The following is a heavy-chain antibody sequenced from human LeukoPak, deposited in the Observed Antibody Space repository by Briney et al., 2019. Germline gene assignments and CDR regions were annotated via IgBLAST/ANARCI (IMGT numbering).Heavy chain of an antibody. CDR2: ISSSGSTI. J-gene: IGHJ4*02. CDR3: AKGGSSSSSSVWYFDY. Sequence: GGSLRLSCATSGFTFSDYYMSWIRQAPGKGLEWVSYISSSGSTIYYADSVKGRFTISRDNFKNTLSLQINSLRAEDTAVYYCAKGGSSSSSSVWYFDYWGQGTLVTVSS. CDR1: GFTFSDYY. D-gene: IGHD6-6*01. V-gene: IGHV3-11*01.